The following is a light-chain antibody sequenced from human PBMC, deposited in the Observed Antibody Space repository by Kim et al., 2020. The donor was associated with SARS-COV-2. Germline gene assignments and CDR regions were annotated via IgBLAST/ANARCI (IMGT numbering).Light chain of an antibody. CDR1: QSVGGS. CDR3: QQYNKWPDT. V-gene: IGKV3-15*01. J-gene: IGKJ2*01. Sequence: SVSPGERATLSCRASQSVGGSLAWYQQKPGQAPRLLSYGTSARASGIPARFSGSGSGTEYTLTISSLQSEDFAIYYCQQYNKWPDTFGQGTKLEIK. CDR2: GTS.